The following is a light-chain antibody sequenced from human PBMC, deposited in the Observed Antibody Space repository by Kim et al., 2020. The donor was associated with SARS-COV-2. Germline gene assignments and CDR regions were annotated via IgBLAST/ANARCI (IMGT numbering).Light chain of an antibody. V-gene: IGLV2-14*03. CDR1: SSDVGAYKY. CDR3: SSYTSSNAWV. CDR2: DVN. J-gene: IGLJ3*02. Sequence: QSALTQPASVSGSPGQSITISCTGTSSDVGAYKYVSWYQQHPGKAPKLMIYDVNNRPSGVSNRFSGSKSGNTASLTISGLQAEDEADYYCSSYTSSNAWVFGGGTKVTVL.